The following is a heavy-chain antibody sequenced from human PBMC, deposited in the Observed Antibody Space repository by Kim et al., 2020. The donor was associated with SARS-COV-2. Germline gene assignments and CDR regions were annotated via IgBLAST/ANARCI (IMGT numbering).Heavy chain of an antibody. CDR3: ARVLGKAYLGAMVDYYGMDV. CDR2: IYYSGST. D-gene: IGHD5-18*01. V-gene: IGHV4-59*01. CDR1: GGSISSYY. Sequence: SETLSLTCTVSGGSISSYYWSWIRQPPGKGLEWIGYIYYSGSTNYNPSLKSRVTISVDTSKNQFSLKLSSVTAADTAVYYCARVLGKAYLGAMVDYYGMDVWGQGTTVTVSS. J-gene: IGHJ6*02.